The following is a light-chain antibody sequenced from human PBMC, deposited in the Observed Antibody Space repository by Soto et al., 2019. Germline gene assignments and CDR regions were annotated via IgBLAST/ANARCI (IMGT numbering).Light chain of an antibody. V-gene: IGKV1-33*01. CDR1: QDITKY. Sequence: DIQMTQSPPSLSASVGDGVTITCQASQDITKYLNWYQHKPGKAPKLLIDGASNLKAGVSSRFSGSGSGTQFSFTITSLQPEDVATYYCQQYAHLPFTFGQGTKLAI. CDR3: QQYAHLPFT. J-gene: IGKJ2*01. CDR2: GAS.